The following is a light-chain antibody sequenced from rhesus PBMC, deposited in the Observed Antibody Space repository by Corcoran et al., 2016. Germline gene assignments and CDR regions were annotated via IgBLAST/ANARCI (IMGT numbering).Light chain of an antibody. CDR2: AAS. CDR1: QGISSY. CDR3: QQHNSYPLT. V-gene: IGKV1-25*01. Sequence: DIQMTQSPSSLSASVGDRVTITCRASQGISSYLAWYQPKPGKAPKLLIYAASTLQSGVPSRFLGSGSGTDFTLTISSLQPEDFATYSCQQHNSYPLTFGGGTKVELK. J-gene: IGKJ4*01.